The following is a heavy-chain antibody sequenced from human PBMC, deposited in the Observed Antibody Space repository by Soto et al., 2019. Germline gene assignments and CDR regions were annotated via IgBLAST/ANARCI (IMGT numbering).Heavy chain of an antibody. CDR2: IYSGVRT. CDR1: GFTFSSYA. J-gene: IGHJ4*02. Sequence: GGSLRLSCAASGFTFSSYAMIWVRQAPGKGLEWVSFIYSGVRTFYADSVTGRFTIYTDNYKNTLYLQMNSLRADDTAVYYCAREKAVAGISFDFWGQGTPVTVSS. CDR3: AREKAVAGISFDF. V-gene: IGHV3-66*01. D-gene: IGHD6-19*01.